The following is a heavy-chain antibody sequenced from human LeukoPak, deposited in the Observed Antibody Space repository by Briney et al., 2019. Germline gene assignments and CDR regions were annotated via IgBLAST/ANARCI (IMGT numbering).Heavy chain of an antibody. CDR3: ARAGSGYTSPSDY. Sequence: GGSLRLSCAASGFTFGSYTMNWVRQAPEKGLEWVSSITSSSIYIYYTDSVKGRFTISRDNAKHSVYLQMNRLRAEDTAVYYCARAGSGYTSPSDYWGQGTLVTVSS. V-gene: IGHV3-21*01. J-gene: IGHJ4*02. CDR2: ITSSSIYI. D-gene: IGHD6-13*01. CDR1: GFTFGSYT.